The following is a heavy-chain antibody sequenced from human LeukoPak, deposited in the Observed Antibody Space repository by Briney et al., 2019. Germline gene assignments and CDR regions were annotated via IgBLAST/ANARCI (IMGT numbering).Heavy chain of an antibody. Sequence: NPSETLSLTCTVSVGSISSSSYYWGWIRQPPGKGLEWIGSIYYSGSTYYNPSLKSRVTISVDTSKNQFSLKLSSVTAADTAVYYCARHSGIAAAGLFDYWGQGTLVTVSS. D-gene: IGHD6-13*01. J-gene: IGHJ4*02. CDR1: VGSISSSSYY. CDR2: IYYSGST. CDR3: ARHSGIAAAGLFDY. V-gene: IGHV4-39*01.